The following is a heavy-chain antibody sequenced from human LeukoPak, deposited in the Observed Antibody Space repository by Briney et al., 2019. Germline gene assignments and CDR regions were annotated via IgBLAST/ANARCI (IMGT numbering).Heavy chain of an antibody. CDR1: GGTFSSYA. CDR2: IIPIFGTA. D-gene: IGHD1-26*01. J-gene: IGHJ4*02. CDR3: AKTRRGGELLADY. Sequence: GASVKVSCKASGGTFSSYAISWVRQAPGQGLEWMGGIIPIFGTANYAQKFQGRVTITADESTSTAYMELSSLRSEDTAVYYCAKTRRGGELLADYWGQGTLVTVSS. V-gene: IGHV1-69*13.